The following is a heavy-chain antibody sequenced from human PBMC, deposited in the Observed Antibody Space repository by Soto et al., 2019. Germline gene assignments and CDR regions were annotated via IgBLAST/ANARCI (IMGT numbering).Heavy chain of an antibody. CDR2: IILILGIA. CDR3: ARGYCSGGSCYYYYYYMDV. CDR1: GGTFSSYT. V-gene: IGHV1-69*02. J-gene: IGHJ6*03. Sequence: QVQLVQSGAEVKKPGSSVKVSCKASGGTFSSYTISWVRQAPGQGLEWMGRIILILGIANYAQKFQGRVTITADKSTSTAYMELSSLRSEDTAVYYCARGYCSGGSCYYYYYYMDVWGKGTTVTVSS. D-gene: IGHD2-15*01.